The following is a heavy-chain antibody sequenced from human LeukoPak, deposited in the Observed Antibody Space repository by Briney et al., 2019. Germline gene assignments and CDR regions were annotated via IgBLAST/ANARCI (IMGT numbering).Heavy chain of an antibody. CDR1: GFTVSSNY. CDR3: ARPIAAAGPSR. J-gene: IGHJ4*02. D-gene: IGHD6-13*01. V-gene: IGHV3-66*02. CDR2: IYSGGST. Sequence: GGSLRLSCAASGFTVSSNYMSWVRQAPGKGLEWVSVIYSGGSTYYADSVKGRFTISRDNSKNTLYLQMNSLRAEDTAVYYCARPIAAAGPSRWGQGTLVTVSS.